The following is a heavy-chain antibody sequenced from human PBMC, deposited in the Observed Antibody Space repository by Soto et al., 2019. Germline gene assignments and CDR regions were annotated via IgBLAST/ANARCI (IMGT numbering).Heavy chain of an antibody. CDR2: IWYDGSNK. D-gene: IGHD5-18*01. Sequence: GGSLRLSCAASGFTFGGYGRHWVRQAPGKGLEWVAVIWYDGSNKYYADSVKGRFTISRDNSKNTLYLQMNSLRAEDTAVYYCARHTARAMVGLYTGRAFWGKGPTVPVS. J-gene: IGHJ6*03. V-gene: IGHV3-33*01. CDR3: ARHTARAMVGLYTGRAF. CDR1: GFTFGGYG.